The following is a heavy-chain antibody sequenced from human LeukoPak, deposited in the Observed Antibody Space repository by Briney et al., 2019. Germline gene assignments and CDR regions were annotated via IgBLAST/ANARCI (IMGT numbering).Heavy chain of an antibody. D-gene: IGHD2-21*01. CDR2: IIPIFGTA. J-gene: IGHJ4*02. CDR1: GGTFISYA. Sequence: ASVKVSRKASGGTFISYAISWVRQAPGQGLDWMGGIIPIFGTANYAQNCHGRDTITAHKSTITAYMELSSLRSEDTAGYYGASGETLFDYWGQGTLVTVSS. CDR3: ASGETLFDY. V-gene: IGHV1-69*06.